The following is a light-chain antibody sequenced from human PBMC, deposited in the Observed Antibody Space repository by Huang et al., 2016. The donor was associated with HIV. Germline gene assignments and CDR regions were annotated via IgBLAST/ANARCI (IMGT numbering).Light chain of an antibody. Sequence: DIVMTQSPDSLSVSLGERATINCKSSQTIMYTSNNKKYLAWYQQKAGQPPKLLIYWASTRESGVPDRFRGGGSATDFTLTISSLQAEDVAVYYCQQYYSTPWTFGQGTKVEIK. V-gene: IGKV4-1*01. CDR1: QTIMYTSNNKKY. CDR2: WAS. J-gene: IGKJ1*01. CDR3: QQYYSTPWT.